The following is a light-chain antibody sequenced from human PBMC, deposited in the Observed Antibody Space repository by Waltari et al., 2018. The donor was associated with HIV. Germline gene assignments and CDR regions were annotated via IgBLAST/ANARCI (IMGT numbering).Light chain of an antibody. CDR2: EVT. CDR1: SSDVGCYDC. CDR3: SYTGTNSLH. V-gene: IGLV2-14*01. J-gene: IGLJ2*01. Sequence: QSALTQPASVFGSPGQSITISGTGASSDVGCYDCISWYQQNPGNAPRLIIYEVTNRPSGVSNRFFGSKSANTASLTISGLQADDEADYYCSYTGTNSLHFGGGTKVTVL.